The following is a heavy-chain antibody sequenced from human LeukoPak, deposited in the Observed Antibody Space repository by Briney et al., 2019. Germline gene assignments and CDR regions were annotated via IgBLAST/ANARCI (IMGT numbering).Heavy chain of an antibody. D-gene: IGHD4-17*01. CDR3: ARARPPYGDYADY. J-gene: IGHJ4*02. CDR1: GGSISGYY. CDR2: ISYSGST. V-gene: IGHV4-59*01. Sequence: SETLSLTCTVSGGSISGYYWSWIRQPPGKGLEWIGYISYSGSTNYNPSLKSRVTISVDTSKNQFSLKLSSVTAADTAVYYCARARPPYGDYADYWGQGTLVTVSS.